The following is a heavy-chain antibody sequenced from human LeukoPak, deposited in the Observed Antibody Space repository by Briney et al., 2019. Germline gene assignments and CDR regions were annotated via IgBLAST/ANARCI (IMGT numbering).Heavy chain of an antibody. D-gene: IGHD5-12*01. V-gene: IGHV4-34*01. CDR2: INHSGST. CDR1: GGSFSGYY. J-gene: IGHJ5*02. CDR3: ARAERGSGYDYWFDP. Sequence: SETLSLTCAVYGGSFSGYYWSWIRQPPGKGLEWIGEINHSGSTNYNPSLKSRVTISVDTSKNQFSLKLSSVTAADTAVYYCARAERGSGYDYWFDPWGQGTLVTVSS.